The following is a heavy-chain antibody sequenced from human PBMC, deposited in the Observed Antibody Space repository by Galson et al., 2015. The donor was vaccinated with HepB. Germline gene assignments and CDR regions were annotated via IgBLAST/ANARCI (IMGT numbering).Heavy chain of an antibody. Sequence: SLRLSCAASGFTFSCCAMTWVRQTPGKGLEWISLIHNDGETTQHADSVKGRFSISRDNSKNEVSLQMNSLRAEDTAVYFCAKAAGGSHRSYYFDYWGQGTTVTVS. CDR3: AKAAGGSHRSYYFDY. J-gene: IGHJ4*02. CDR2: IHNDGETT. D-gene: IGHD3-16*02. CDR1: GFTFSCCA. V-gene: IGHV3-23*01.